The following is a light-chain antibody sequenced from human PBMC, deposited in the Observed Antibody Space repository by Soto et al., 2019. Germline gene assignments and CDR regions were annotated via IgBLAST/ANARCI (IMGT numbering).Light chain of an antibody. CDR1: QSISSW. Sequence: DIQMTQSPSTLSASVGDRVTISCGASQSISSWLDWYQQKPGKAPTLLVYKAPSLESGSPSRFSGSGSGTDFTLTISRLQPDPVATYYCQQYNSYPTFGQGNKVDI. J-gene: IGKJ1*01. V-gene: IGKV1-5*03. CDR3: QQYNSYPT. CDR2: KAP.